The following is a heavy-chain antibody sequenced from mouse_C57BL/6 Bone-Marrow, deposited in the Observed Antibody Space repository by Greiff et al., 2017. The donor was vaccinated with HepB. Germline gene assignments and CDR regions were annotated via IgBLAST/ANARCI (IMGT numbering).Heavy chain of an antibody. CDR3: ASDGYYYSFPY. V-gene: IGHV5-6*01. CDR1: GFTFSSYG. D-gene: IGHD2-3*01. CDR2: ISSGGSYT. J-gene: IGHJ3*01. Sequence: EVHLVESGGDLVKPGGSLKLSCAASGFTFSSYGMSWVRQTPDKRLEWVATISSGGSYTYYPDSVKGRFTISRDNAKNTLYLQMSSLKSEDTAMYYCASDGYYYSFPYWGQGTLVTVSA.